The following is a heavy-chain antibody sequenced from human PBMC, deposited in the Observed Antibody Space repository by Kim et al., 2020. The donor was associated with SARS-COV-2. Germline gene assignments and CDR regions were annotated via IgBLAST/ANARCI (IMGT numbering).Heavy chain of an antibody. D-gene: IGHD6-13*01. CDR2: ISSATSNI. V-gene: IGHV3-48*02. CDR3: ARPPCVEAVGAFHGYFDL. Sequence: GGSLRLSCAASGFTFSRYSMNWVRHAPGQGPEWISYISSATSNIYYADSVKGRFTISRDNAKNSLYLEMNSLRDDDTAVYYCARPPCVEAVGAFHGYFDLWCRCTRVTGSS. J-gene: IGHJ2*01. CDR1: GFTFSRYS.